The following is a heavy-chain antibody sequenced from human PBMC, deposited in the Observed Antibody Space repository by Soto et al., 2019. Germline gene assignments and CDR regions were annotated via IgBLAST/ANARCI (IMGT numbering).Heavy chain of an antibody. CDR2: ISSSGNTI. CDR3: ARDYYDSSGYYYYFDY. J-gene: IGHJ4*02. Sequence: PVGSLRLSCAASGFTFSDYYMNWIRQAPGKGLEWVSYISSSGNTIYYADSMKGRFTISRDNAKNSLYLQMNSLRAEDTAVYYCARDYYDSSGYYYYFDYWGQGTLVTVSS. D-gene: IGHD3-22*01. CDR1: GFTFSDYY. V-gene: IGHV3-11*01.